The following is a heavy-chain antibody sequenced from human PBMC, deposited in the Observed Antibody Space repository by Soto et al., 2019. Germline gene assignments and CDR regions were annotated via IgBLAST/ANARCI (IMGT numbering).Heavy chain of an antibody. CDR1: GYTFSNYA. CDR2: ISVYNGNT. V-gene: IGHV1-18*01. D-gene: IGHD3-10*01. Sequence: GASVKVSCKASGYTFSNYAISWVRQAPGQGLEWMGWISVYNGNTKSAEKFQGRVTMTTDKSTSTAYMELRSLSSDDTALYYCARDGRITVIRGPLPFDSWG. J-gene: IGHJ5*01. CDR3: ARDGRITVIRGPLPFDS.